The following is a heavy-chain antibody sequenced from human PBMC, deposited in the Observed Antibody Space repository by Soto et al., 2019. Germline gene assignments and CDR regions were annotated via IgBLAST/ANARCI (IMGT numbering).Heavy chain of an antibody. V-gene: IGHV3-30*18. J-gene: IGHJ6*02. CDR2: ISYDGSNK. CDR3: AKAKAAAGPHYYYYGMDV. D-gene: IGHD6-13*01. CDR1: GFTFSSYG. Sequence: PGGSLRLSCAASGFTFSSYGMHWVRQAPGKGLEWVAVISYDGSNKYYADSVKGRFTISRDNSKNTLYLQMNSLRAEDTAVYYCAKAKAAAGPHYYYYGMDVWGQGTTVTVSS.